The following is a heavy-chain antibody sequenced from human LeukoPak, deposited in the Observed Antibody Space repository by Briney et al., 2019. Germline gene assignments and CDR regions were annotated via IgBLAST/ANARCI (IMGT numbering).Heavy chain of an antibody. J-gene: IGHJ4*02. D-gene: IGHD2-2*02. CDR3: ARTIPAAISFDY. Sequence: SETLSLTCTVSGGSISSYYWSWIRQPPGKGLEWIGYIYYSGSTNYNPSLKSRVTISVDTSKNQFSLKLSSVTAADTAVYYCARTIPAAISFDYWGQGTLVTVSS. CDR1: GGSISSYY. V-gene: IGHV4-59*08. CDR2: IYYSGST.